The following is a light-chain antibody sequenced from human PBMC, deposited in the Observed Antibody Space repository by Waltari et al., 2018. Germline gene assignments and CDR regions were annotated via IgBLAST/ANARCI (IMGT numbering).Light chain of an antibody. CDR3: QAWDSYTVV. V-gene: IGLV3-1*01. J-gene: IGLJ2*01. CDR1: KLGDKY. Sequence: SYELTQPPSVSVSPGQTANITCSGDKLGDKYASWYQQKPGQSPLLVMYQDAKRPSGIPGRFSGSNSGNTATLTISGAQAMDEADYSCQAWDSYTVVFGGGTKLTVL. CDR2: QDA.